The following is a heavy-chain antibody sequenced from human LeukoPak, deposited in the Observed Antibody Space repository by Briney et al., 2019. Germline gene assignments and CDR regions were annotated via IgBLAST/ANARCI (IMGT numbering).Heavy chain of an antibody. CDR2: ITGSGGST. D-gene: IGHD3-10*01. V-gene: IGHV3-23*01. CDR1: GFTFSSYA. CDR3: ARGGDFGAPFGY. Sequence: AGGSLRLSCAASGFTFSSYAMSWVRQAPGKGLEWVSVITGSGGSTYYTDSVMGRFTISRNNSKNTLYLQMNSLRAEDAAVYHCARGGDFGAPFGYWGQGTLVTVSS. J-gene: IGHJ4*02.